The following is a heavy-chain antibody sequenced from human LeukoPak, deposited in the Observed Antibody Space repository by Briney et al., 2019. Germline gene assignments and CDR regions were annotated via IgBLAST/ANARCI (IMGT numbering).Heavy chain of an antibody. D-gene: IGHD6-13*01. CDR1: GYTFTGYY. J-gene: IGHJ4*02. CDR2: INPNSGGT. V-gene: IGHV1-2*02. Sequence: ASVKVSCKASGYTFTGYYMHWVRQAPGQGLEWMGWINPNSGGTNYAQKFQGRVTMTRGTSISTAYMELSRLRSDDTAVYYCARGEGWAYSSSSNDYWGQGTLVTVSS. CDR3: ARGEGWAYSSSSNDY.